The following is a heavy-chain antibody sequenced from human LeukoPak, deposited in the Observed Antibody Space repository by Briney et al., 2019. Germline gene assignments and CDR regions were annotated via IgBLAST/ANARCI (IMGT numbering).Heavy chain of an antibody. CDR1: GGSVISTTYY. D-gene: IGHD4-17*01. J-gene: IGHJ4*02. CDR3: ARHRTTVTTPFDY. V-gene: IGHV4-39*01. CDR2: FYYTGTT. Sequence: SETLSLTCTVSGGSVISTTYYWGWIRQPPGKGLEYIGSFYYTGTTYYNPSLKSRVTISVDTSKNQVSLNLNSVTAADAAVYYCARHRTTVTTPFDYWGQGTLVTVSS.